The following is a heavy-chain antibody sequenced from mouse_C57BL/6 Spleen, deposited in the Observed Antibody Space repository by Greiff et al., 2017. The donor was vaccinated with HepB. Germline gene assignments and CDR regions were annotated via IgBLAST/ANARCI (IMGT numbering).Heavy chain of an antibody. CDR3: ARWLLTGDYAMDY. CDR2: IHPNSGST. D-gene: IGHD2-3*01. Sequence: QVQLQQPGAELVKPGASVKLSCKASGYTFTSYWMHWVKQRPGQGLEWIGMIHPNSGSTNYNEKFKSKATLTVDKSSSTAYMQLSSLTSEDSAVYYCARWLLTGDYAMDYWGQGTSVTVSS. J-gene: IGHJ4*01. V-gene: IGHV1-64*01. CDR1: GYTFTSYW.